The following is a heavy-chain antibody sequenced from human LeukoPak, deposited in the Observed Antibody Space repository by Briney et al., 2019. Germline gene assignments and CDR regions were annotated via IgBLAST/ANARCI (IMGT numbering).Heavy chain of an antibody. CDR3: ARRPRTYFDW. J-gene: IGHJ4*02. CDR1: GGSFSGYY. V-gene: IGHV4-34*01. CDR2: TNHSGST. Sequence: PSETLSLTCAVYGGSFSGYYWSWIRQPPGKGLEWIGETNHSGSTNYNPSLKSRVTISVDTSKNQFSLKLTSVTAADTAVYYCARRPRTYFDWWGQGTLVTVSS.